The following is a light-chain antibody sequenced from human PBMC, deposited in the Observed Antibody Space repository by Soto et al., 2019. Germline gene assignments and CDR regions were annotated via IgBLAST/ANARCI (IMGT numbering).Light chain of an antibody. CDR3: QTWDTPVI. Sequence: QSVLTQSPSASASLGASVKLTCTLSSGHSTYAIAWHQQQPEKGPRYLMEINSDGSHNKGDGIPDRFSGSSSGTERYLTISSLQSEDEADYYCQTWDTPVIFGGGTKVTVL. CDR2: INSDGSH. V-gene: IGLV4-69*01. CDR1: SGHSTYA. J-gene: IGLJ2*01.